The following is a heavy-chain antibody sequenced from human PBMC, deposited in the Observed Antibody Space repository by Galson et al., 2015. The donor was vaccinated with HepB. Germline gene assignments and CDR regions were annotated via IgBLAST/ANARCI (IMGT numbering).Heavy chain of an antibody. J-gene: IGHJ6*03. D-gene: IGHD6-13*01. CDR3: ARALGEEWAASGSNDYGYYYYMDV. Sequence: SLRLSCAASGFTVSSNYMSWVRQAPGKGLEWVSVIYRGGITYYADSVKGRLTISRDDSKNTLYLQMSSLRAEDTAVYYCARALGEEWAASGSNDYGYYYYMDVWGKGTTVTVSS. CDR1: GFTVSSNY. V-gene: IGHV3-66*01. CDR2: IYRGGIT.